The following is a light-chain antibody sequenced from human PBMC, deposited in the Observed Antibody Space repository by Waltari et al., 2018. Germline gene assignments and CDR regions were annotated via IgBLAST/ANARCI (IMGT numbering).Light chain of an antibody. CDR1: QSVKNN. CDR2: KAS. Sequence: DIQMTQSPSSLSASVGDRVTITCRASQSVKNNLAWYHKAPGKAPKVLIHKASRLESGAPARFSGSGYGTEFTLTISSLQPDDFATYYCQEYASLPVTFGGGTKVEI. V-gene: IGKV1-5*03. J-gene: IGKJ4*01. CDR3: QEYASLPVT.